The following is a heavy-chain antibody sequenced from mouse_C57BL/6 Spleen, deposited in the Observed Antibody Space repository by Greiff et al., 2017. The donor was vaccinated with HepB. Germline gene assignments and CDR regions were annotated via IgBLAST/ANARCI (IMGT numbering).Heavy chain of an antibody. V-gene: IGHV1-85*01. CDR3: AREGLTGTWAWFAY. Sequence: QVQLKQSGPELVKPGASVKLSCKASGYTFTSYDINWVKQRPGQGLEWIGWIYPRDGSTKYNEKFKGKATLTVDTSSSTAYMELHSLTSEDSAVYFCAREGLTGTWAWFAYWGQGTLVTVSA. D-gene: IGHD4-1*01. CDR2: IYPRDGST. CDR1: GYTFTSYD. J-gene: IGHJ3*01.